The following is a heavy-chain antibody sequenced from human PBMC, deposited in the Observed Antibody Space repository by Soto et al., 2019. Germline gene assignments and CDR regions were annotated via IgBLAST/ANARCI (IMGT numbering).Heavy chain of an antibody. CDR3: ARRDWNEAFDI. V-gene: IGHV4-59*11. CDR1: GGSIGNQY. D-gene: IGHD1-1*01. CDR2: ISYSGNT. Sequence: SETLSLTCTVSGGSIGNQYWTWIRQRPGKGLEWIGHISYSGNTNYNPSLKSRVLISQDTSNNQFSLRLSSVTAADTAVYYCARRDWNEAFDIWGQGTMVTVSS. J-gene: IGHJ3*02.